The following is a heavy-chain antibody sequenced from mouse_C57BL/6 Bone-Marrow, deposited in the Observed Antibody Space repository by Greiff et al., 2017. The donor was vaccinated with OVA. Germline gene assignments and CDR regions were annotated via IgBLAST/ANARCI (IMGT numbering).Heavy chain of an antibody. CDR3: ATEILRYFDY. D-gene: IGHD1-1*01. CDR2: INPYNGGT. Sequence: EVQLQQSGPVLVKPGASVKMSCKASGYTFTDYYMNWVKQSHGKSLEWIGVINPYNGGTSYNQKFKGKATLTVDKSSSTAYMELNSLTSEDSAVYYCATEILRYFDYWGQGTTLTVSS. CDR1: GYTFTDYY. V-gene: IGHV1-19*01. J-gene: IGHJ2*01.